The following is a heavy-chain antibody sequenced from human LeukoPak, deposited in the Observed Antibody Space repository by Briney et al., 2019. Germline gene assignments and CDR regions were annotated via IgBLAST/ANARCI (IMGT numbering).Heavy chain of an antibody. CDR1: GFTFSSYG. D-gene: IGHD6-19*01. J-gene: IGHJ4*02. V-gene: IGHV3-30*02. CDR3: AKDRGYSSGWLVY. Sequence: GGSLRLSCAASGFTFSSYGMHWVRQAPGKGLEWVAVIWYGGSNKYYADCVKGRFTISRDNSKNTLYLQMNSLRAEDTAVYYCAKDRGYSSGWLVYWGQGTLVTVSS. CDR2: IWYGGSNK.